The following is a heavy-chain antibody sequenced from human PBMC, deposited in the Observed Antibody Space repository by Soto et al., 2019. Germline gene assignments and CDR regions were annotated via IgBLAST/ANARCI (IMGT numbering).Heavy chain of an antibody. CDR2: IYYGGSI. Sequence: SETLSLTCSVSGGSISSGYWTWIRQPPGKGLEWIGYIYYGGSINYNPSLKSRVIISVDTAKNQFSLSLSSVTAADTAVYYCAGIGYYHTSGMDVWGQGTTVTVSS. CDR3: AGIGYYHTSGMDV. CDR1: GGSISSGY. D-gene: IGHD3-22*01. V-gene: IGHV4-59*01. J-gene: IGHJ6*02.